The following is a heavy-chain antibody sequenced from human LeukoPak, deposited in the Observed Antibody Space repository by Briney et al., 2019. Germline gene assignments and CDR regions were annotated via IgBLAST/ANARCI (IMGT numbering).Heavy chain of an antibody. CDR3: ARDPYDFSGGYAYGAFDM. V-gene: IGHV3-53*01. D-gene: IGHD3-16*01. J-gene: IGHJ3*02. Sequence: GGSLRLSCAASGFTVSSNYMSWVRQAPGKGLECVSLIYSGGSTYYADSVKGRFTISRDNAKNSLYLQMNSLRVEDTAVYYCARDPYDFSGGYAYGAFDMWGQGTMVTVSS. CDR2: IYSGGST. CDR1: GFTVSSNY.